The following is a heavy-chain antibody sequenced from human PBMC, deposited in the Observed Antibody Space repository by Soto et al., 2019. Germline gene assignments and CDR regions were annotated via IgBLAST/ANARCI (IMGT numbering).Heavy chain of an antibody. V-gene: IGHV4-39*01. CDR3: ATHSEYNFFYNFHY. CDR2: IYFGGST. D-gene: IGHD1-1*01. CDR1: GGSISSSTYY. Sequence: QLQLQESGPGLLKPSETLSLSCTVSGGSISSSTYYWGWIRQPPGKGLEWIGSIYFGGSTYHNPSLKSRVTIPVPSSKHQFPLRVISVPAADTAVYYCATHSEYNFFYNFHYWGQGTLLSVSS. J-gene: IGHJ4*02.